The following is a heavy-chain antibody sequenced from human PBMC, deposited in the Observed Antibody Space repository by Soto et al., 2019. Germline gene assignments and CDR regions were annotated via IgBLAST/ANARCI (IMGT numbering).Heavy chain of an antibody. CDR3: AKLVAVAGTDDWFDP. CDR1: GGSVSSGSYH. J-gene: IGHJ5*02. CDR2: ISDTGTT. Sequence: QVQLQESGPGLVKPSETLSLTCTVSGGSVSSGSYHWTWIRQPPGKGLEWIGYISDTGTTNYNPSLKSRVTISVDTSKNQFSLRLSSVTPADTALYYCAKLVAVAGTDDWFDPWGQGTLVTVSS. D-gene: IGHD6-19*01. V-gene: IGHV4-61*01.